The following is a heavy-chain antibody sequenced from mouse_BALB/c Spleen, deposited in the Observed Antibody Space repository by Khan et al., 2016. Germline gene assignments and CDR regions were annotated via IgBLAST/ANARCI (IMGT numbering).Heavy chain of an antibody. CDR3: AVWLQKGNWFAY. V-gene: IGHV3-2*02. D-gene: IGHD2-2*01. J-gene: IGHJ3*01. Sequence: EVQLQESGPGLVKPSQSLSLTCTVTGYSITSDYAWNWIRQFPGNKLEWMGYISYSGSTSYNPSLKSRISITRDTSKNQFFLQLNSVTTEDTATYYGAVWLQKGNWFAYWGQGTLVTVSA. CDR2: ISYSGST. CDR1: GYSITSDYA.